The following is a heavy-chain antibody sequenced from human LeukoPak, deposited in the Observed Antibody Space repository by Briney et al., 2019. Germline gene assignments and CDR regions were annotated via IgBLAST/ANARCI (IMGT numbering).Heavy chain of an antibody. V-gene: IGHV3-7*01. D-gene: IGHD3-3*01. J-gene: IGHJ6*03. Sequence: GGSLRLSCAASGFTSSSYWMSWVRQAPGKGLEWVANIKQDGSEKYYVDSVKGRFTISRDNAKNSLYLQMNSLRAEDTAVYYCARGSSYYDFWSGYYLPGYYYYMDVWGKGTTVTVSS. CDR1: GFTSSSYW. CDR3: ARGSSYYDFWSGYYLPGYYYYMDV. CDR2: IKQDGSEK.